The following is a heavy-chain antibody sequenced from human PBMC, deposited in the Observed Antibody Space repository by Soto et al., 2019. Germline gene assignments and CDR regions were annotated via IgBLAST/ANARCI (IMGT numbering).Heavy chain of an antibody. CDR1: DFNFDGYS. CDR3: PKASTQHSWNDGLDS. J-gene: IGHJ4*02. Sequence: PWGFRRFSWASSDFNFDGYSMPWVRQAPGKGLEWVSLINWDGSNTYYADSVKGRFTISRDNSRNSVYLEMNSLRTEDTALYLCPKASTQHSWNDGLDSWGKGTLVTVSS. V-gene: IGHV3-43*01. D-gene: IGHD1-20*01. CDR2: INWDGSNT.